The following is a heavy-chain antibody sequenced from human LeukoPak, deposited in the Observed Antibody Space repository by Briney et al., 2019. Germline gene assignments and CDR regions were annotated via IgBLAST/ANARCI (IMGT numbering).Heavy chain of an antibody. CDR1: GFTFSSYA. CDR3: AKQARDIVVVPAAINY. Sequence: GGSLRLSCAASGFTFSSYAMSWVRQAPGKGLEWVSAISGSGGSTYYADSVKGRFTISRDNSKNTLYLRMNSLRAVDTAVYYCAKQARDIVVVPAAINYWGQGTLVTVSS. V-gene: IGHV3-23*01. J-gene: IGHJ4*02. CDR2: ISGSGGST. D-gene: IGHD2-2*01.